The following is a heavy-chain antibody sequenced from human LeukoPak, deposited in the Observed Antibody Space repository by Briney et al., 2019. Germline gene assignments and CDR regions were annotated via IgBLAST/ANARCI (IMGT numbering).Heavy chain of an antibody. Sequence: PSETLSLTCTVSGGSISSSSYYWGWIRQPPGKGLEWIGSIYYSGSTYYNPSLKSRVTISVDTSKNQFSLKLSSATAADTAVYYCARQYSSGWYTPTGDYWGQGTLVTVSS. J-gene: IGHJ4*02. D-gene: IGHD6-19*01. CDR2: IYYSGST. CDR1: GGSISSSSYY. V-gene: IGHV4-39*01. CDR3: ARQYSSGWYTPTGDY.